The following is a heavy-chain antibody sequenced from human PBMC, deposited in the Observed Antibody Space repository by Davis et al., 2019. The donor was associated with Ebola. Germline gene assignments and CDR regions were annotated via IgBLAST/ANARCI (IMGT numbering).Heavy chain of an antibody. J-gene: IGHJ4*02. CDR3: TATVTSDY. CDR1: GFTFSNAW. V-gene: IGHV3-73*01. Sequence: GESLKISCAASGFTFSNAWMNWVRQASGKGLEWVGRIRSKANSYATAYAASVKGRFTISRDDSKNTAYLQMNSLKTEDTAVYYCTATVTSDYWGQGTLVTVSS. D-gene: IGHD4-11*01. CDR2: IRSKANSYAT.